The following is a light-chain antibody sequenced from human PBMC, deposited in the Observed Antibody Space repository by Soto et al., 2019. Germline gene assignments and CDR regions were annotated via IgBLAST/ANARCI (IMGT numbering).Light chain of an antibody. Sequence: IQMTQSPSFLSASVGDRVTITCRASQGIRNDLGWYQQKPGEAPKLLIYDASTLQSGVPSRFRGSGYGTDFTLTLNSPQPEDFAIYYCLQDYNYPWTFGQGTKVDIK. V-gene: IGKV1-6*01. CDR3: LQDYNYPWT. J-gene: IGKJ1*01. CDR1: QGIRND. CDR2: DAS.